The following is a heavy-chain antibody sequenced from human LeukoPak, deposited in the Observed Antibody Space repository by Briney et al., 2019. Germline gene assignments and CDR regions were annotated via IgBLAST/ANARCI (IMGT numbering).Heavy chain of an antibody. Sequence: ASVKVSCKVSGYTFTGYYMHWVRQAPGQGLEWMGWINPNSGGTNYAQKFQGRVTMTRDTSISTAYMELSRLRSDDTAVYYCASRPRKYSSSSSAFDIWGQGTMVTVSS. V-gene: IGHV1-2*02. CDR3: ASRPRKYSSSSSAFDI. CDR2: INPNSGGT. CDR1: GYTFTGYY. J-gene: IGHJ3*02. D-gene: IGHD6-6*01.